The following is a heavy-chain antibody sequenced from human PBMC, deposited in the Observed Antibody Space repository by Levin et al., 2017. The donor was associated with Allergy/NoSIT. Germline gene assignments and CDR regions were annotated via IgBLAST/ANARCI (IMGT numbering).Heavy chain of an antibody. CDR1: GGSISSYY. CDR3: ARDGYSVWSGYSGFDPYYYYGMDV. CDR2: IYTSGST. J-gene: IGHJ6*02. D-gene: IGHD3-3*01. V-gene: IGHV4-4*07. Sequence: SQTLSLTCTVSGGSISSYYWSWIRQPAGKGLEWIGRIYTSGSTNYNPSLKSRVTMSVDTSKNQFSLKLSSVTAADTAVYYCARDGYSVWSGYSGFDPYYYYGMDVWGQGTTVTVSS.